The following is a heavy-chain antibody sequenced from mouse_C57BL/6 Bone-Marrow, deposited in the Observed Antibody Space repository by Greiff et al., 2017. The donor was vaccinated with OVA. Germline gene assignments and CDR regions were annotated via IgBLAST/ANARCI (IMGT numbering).Heavy chain of an antibody. V-gene: IGHV1-72*01. Sequence: QVQLQQSGAELVKPGASVKLSCKASGYTFTSYWMHWVKQRPGRGLEWIGRIDPNSGGTKYNEKFKSKATLTVDKPSSTAYMELSSLTSEASAVYYCARGRLYYYGSSPWFAYWGQGTLVTVSA. CDR1: GYTFTSYW. CDR2: IDPNSGGT. J-gene: IGHJ3*01. CDR3: ARGRLYYYGSSPWFAY. D-gene: IGHD1-1*01.